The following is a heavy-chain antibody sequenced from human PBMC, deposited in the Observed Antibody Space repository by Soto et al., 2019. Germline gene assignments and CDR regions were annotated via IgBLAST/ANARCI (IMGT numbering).Heavy chain of an antibody. V-gene: IGHV1-18*01. CDR3: ARDRRRTAIRGRRAFDI. Sequence: ASVKVSCKASGYTFTSYGISWVRQAPGQGLEWMGWISAYNGNTNYAQKLQGRVTMTTDTSTSTAYMELRSLRSDDTAVYYCARDRRRTAIRGRRAFDIWGQGTMVTVSS. CDR1: GYTFTSYG. CDR2: ISAYNGNT. J-gene: IGHJ3*02. D-gene: IGHD2-15*01.